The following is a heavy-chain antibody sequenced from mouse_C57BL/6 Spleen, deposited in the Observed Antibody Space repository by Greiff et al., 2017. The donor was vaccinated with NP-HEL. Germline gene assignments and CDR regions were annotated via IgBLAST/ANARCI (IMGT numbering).Heavy chain of an antibody. Sequence: EVQLVESGPGLVKPSQSLSLTCSVTGYSITSGYYWNWIRQFPGNKLEWMGYISYDGSNNYNPSLKNRISITRDTSKNQFFLKLNSVTTEDTATYYCARSYYYGSCFAYWGQGTLVTVSA. CDR3: ARSYYYGSCFAY. J-gene: IGHJ3*01. CDR1: GYSITSGYY. D-gene: IGHD1-1*01. V-gene: IGHV3-6*01. CDR2: ISYDGSN.